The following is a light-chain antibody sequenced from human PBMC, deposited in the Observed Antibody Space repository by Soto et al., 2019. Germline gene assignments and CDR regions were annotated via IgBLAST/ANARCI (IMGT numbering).Light chain of an antibody. CDR2: EVS. Sequence: QSALTQPASVSGSPGQSITISCSGISPDCGVSWYQHFPGKAPKLLIFEVSNRPSGVSTRFSGSKSGNMAFLTISGLQSEDEGLYHCSSYSSTTTLFGGGTKVTVL. J-gene: IGLJ2*01. V-gene: IGLV2-14*01. CDR1: SPDCG. CDR3: SSYSSTTTL.